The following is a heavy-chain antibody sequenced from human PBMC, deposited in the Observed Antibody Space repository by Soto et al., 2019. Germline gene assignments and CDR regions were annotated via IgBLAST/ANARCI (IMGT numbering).Heavy chain of an antibody. J-gene: IGHJ4*02. Sequence: ASVKVSCKASGGTFSSYAISWVRQAPGQGLEWMGGIIPIFGTANYAQKFQGRVTITADESTSTAYMELSSLRSEDTAVYYCARDGEMATFSGYWGQGTLVPVSS. CDR3: ARDGEMATFSGY. V-gene: IGHV1-69*13. CDR2: IIPIFGTA. D-gene: IGHD5-12*01. CDR1: GGTFSSYA.